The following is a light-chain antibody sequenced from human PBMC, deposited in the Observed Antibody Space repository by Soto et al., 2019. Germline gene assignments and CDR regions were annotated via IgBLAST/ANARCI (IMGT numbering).Light chain of an antibody. Sequence: QSVLTQPASVSGSPGQSVTISCTGTSSDFGSYKFVSWYQHHPGKVHKVIIYETSKRPSGVADRFSGSKSGNTASLTISVLQDEDEADYYCFSFTSTNTHVFGSGTKVTVL. J-gene: IGLJ1*01. V-gene: IGLV2-14*02. CDR2: ETS. CDR3: FSFTSTNTHV. CDR1: SSDFGSYKF.